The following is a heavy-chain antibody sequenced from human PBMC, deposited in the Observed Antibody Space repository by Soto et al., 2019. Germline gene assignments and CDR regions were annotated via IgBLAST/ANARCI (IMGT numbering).Heavy chain of an antibody. CDR1: GFTFSSYA. V-gene: IGHV3-23*01. CDR2: ISGSGGST. CDR3: AKDPPADTAMVAQYFDY. Sequence: GGSLRLSCAASGFTFSSYAMSWVRQAPGKGLEWVSAISGSGGSTYYADSVKGRFTISRDNSKNTLYLQMNSLRAEDTAVYYCAKDPPADTAMVAQYFDYWGQGTLVTVSS. J-gene: IGHJ4*02. D-gene: IGHD5-18*01.